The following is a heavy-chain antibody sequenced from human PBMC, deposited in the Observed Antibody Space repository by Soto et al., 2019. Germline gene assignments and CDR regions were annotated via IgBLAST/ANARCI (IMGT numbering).Heavy chain of an antibody. D-gene: IGHD6-13*01. Sequence: HPGGSLRLSCAASGFTVSSNYMSWVRQAPGKGLEWVSVIYSGGSTYYADSVKGRFTISRDNSKNTLYLQMNSLRAEDTAVYYCARSFAMNSSSWTRSLSYGMDVWGQGTTVTVSS. CDR2: IYSGGST. CDR1: GFTVSSNY. J-gene: IGHJ6*02. CDR3: ARSFAMNSSSWTRSLSYGMDV. V-gene: IGHV3-53*01.